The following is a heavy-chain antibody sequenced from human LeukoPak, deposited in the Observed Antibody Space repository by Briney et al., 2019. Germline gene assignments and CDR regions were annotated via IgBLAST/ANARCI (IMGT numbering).Heavy chain of an antibody. V-gene: IGHV3-30*02. D-gene: IGHD4-17*01. Sequence: PGGSLRLSCVASGFSFSTYGMHWVRQAPGKGLEWVAFIRHDGSSKYYADSVKGRFTISRDNSKNTLYLQMNSLRAEDTAVYYCARDRDYVGYFDYWGQGTLVTVSS. CDR3: ARDRDYVGYFDY. CDR2: IRHDGSSK. J-gene: IGHJ4*02. CDR1: GFSFSTYG.